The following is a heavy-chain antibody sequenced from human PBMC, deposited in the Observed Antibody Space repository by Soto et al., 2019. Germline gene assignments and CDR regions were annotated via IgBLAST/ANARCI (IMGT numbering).Heavy chain of an antibody. CDR1: GYTFTSYD. CDR2: MNPNSGNT. J-gene: IGHJ4*01. CDR3: ARERGASSPFDY. Sequence: ASVKVSCKASGYTFTSYDINWVRQATGQGLEWMGWMNPNSGNTGYAQKFQGRVTMTRNTSISTAYMELSSLRSEVTAVYYCARERGASSPFDYWGHGTLVTVSS. D-gene: IGHD6-19*01. V-gene: IGHV1-8*01.